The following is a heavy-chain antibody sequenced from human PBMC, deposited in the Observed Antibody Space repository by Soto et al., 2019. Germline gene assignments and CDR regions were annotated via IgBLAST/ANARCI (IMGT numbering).Heavy chain of an antibody. CDR1: GGSISSSSYY. V-gene: IGHV4-39*01. Sequence: SETLSLTCTVSGGSISSSSYYWGWIRQPPGKGLEWIGSIYYSGSTYYNPSLKSRVTISVDTSKNQFSLKLSSVTAADTAVYYCARRIAAAGNNWFDPWGQGTLVTVSS. J-gene: IGHJ5*02. D-gene: IGHD6-13*01. CDR2: IYYSGST. CDR3: ARRIAAAGNNWFDP.